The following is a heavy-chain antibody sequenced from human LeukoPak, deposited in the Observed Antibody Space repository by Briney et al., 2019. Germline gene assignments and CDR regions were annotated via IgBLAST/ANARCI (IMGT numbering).Heavy chain of an antibody. D-gene: IGHD3-10*01. Sequence: ASVKVSCKASGYTFSDYYIHWVRQAPGQGLEWMGWINPNSGDTNYAQKFQGRVTTTRDTSISTAYMDLSSLRSDDTAVYYCARPTLQTLGAWGQGTLVTVSS. CDR3: ARPTLQTLGA. CDR2: INPNSGDT. V-gene: IGHV1-2*02. J-gene: IGHJ5*02. CDR1: GYTFSDYY.